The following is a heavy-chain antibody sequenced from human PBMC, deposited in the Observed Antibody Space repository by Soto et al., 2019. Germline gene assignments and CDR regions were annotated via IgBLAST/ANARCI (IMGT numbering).Heavy chain of an antibody. J-gene: IGHJ4*02. CDR2: MSYDETKK. CDR3: VKDLQDGDFLQILVDDF. D-gene: IGHD1-26*01. CDR1: GFSLSSYA. V-gene: IGHV3-30*18. Sequence: QVQLVESGGGVVQPGGSLRLSCATSGFSLSSYAMHWVRQAPGKGLEWVALMSYDETKKYYADSVKGRFTISRDTSKNTLFLQMNNLRVEDTAVYYFVKDLQDGDFLQILVDDFCGLGALVTVSP.